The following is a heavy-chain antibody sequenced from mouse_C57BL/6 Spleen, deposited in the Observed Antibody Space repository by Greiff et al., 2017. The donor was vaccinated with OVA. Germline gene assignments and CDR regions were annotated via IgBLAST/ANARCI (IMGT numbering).Heavy chain of an antibody. Sequence: LVESGAELARPGASVKLSCKASGYTFTSYGISWVKQRTGQGLEWIGEIYPRSGNTYYNEKFKGKATLTADKSSSTAYMELRILTSEDSAVYFCARSSDYYGSGAYWGQGTLVTVSA. CDR2: IYPRSGNT. J-gene: IGHJ3*01. CDR3: ARSSDYYGSGAY. CDR1: GYTFTSYG. D-gene: IGHD1-1*01. V-gene: IGHV1-81*01.